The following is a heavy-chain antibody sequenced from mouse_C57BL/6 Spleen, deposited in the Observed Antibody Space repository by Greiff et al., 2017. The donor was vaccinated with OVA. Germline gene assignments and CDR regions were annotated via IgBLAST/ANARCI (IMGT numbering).Heavy chain of an antibody. V-gene: IGHV1-82*01. CDR1: GYAFSSSW. Sequence: QVQLQQSGPELVKPGASVKISCKASGYAFSSSWMNWVKQRPGKGLEWIGRIYPGDGDTNYNGKFKGKATLTADKSSSTAYMQLSSLTSEDSAVYFCARLAYGSSPFDYWGQGTTLTVSS. CDR2: IYPGDGDT. J-gene: IGHJ2*01. D-gene: IGHD1-1*01. CDR3: ARLAYGSSPFDY.